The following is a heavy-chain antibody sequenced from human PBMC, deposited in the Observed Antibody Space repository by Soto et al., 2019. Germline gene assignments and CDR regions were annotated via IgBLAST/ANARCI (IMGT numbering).Heavy chain of an antibody. D-gene: IGHD3-16*01. CDR3: ASSLLLPKGGLQETYYYGMDV. CDR1: GGSISSGDYY. CDR2: IYYSGST. V-gene: IGHV4-30-4*01. Sequence: SETLSLTCTVSGGSISSGDYYWSWIRQPPGKGLEWIGYIYYSGSTYYNPSLKSRVTISVDTSKNQFSLKLSSVTAADTAVYYCASSLLLPKGGLQETYYYGMDVWGQGTTVTVSS. J-gene: IGHJ6*02.